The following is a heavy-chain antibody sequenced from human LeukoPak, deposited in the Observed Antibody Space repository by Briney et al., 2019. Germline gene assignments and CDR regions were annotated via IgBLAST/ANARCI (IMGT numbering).Heavy chain of an antibody. V-gene: IGHV4-31*03. Sequence: SETLSLTCTVSGGSISSGGYYWSWIRQPPGKGLEWIGYIYYSGSTYYNPSLKSRVTISVDTSKNQFSLKLSSVTAADTAVYYCARDSPAATPRYYYGMDVWGQGTTVTVSS. D-gene: IGHD2-2*01. CDR1: GGSISSGGYY. CDR2: IYYSGST. CDR3: ARDSPAATPRYYYGMDV. J-gene: IGHJ6*02.